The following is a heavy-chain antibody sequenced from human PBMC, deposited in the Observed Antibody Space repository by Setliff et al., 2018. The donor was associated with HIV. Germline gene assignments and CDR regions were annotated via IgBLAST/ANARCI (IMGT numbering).Heavy chain of an antibody. Sequence: PGGSLRLSCAASGFTFSDYSMTWVRQVPGRGLAWVSSISGTSYIYYADSVKGRFTVSRDNAKNSLYLHINSLRAEDTAVYYCARHELVGYYYSIDYWGQGTLVTVSS. CDR2: ISGTSYI. J-gene: IGHJ4*02. V-gene: IGHV3-21*06. D-gene: IGHD3-22*01. CDR1: GFTFSDYS. CDR3: ARHELVGYYYSIDY.